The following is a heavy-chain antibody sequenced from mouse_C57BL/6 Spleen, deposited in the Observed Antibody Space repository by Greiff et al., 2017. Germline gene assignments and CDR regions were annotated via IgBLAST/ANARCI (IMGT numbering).Heavy chain of an antibody. J-gene: IGHJ2*01. CDR1: GYAFTNYL. CDR3: ARKGDYCFDY. CDR2: INPGSGGT. Sequence: VQLQQSGAELVRPGTSVKVSCKASGYAFTNYLIEWVKQRPGQGLEWIGVINPGSGGTNYNEKFKGKATLTADKSSSTAYMQLSSLTSEDSAVYFCARKGDYCFDYWGQGTTLTVSS. V-gene: IGHV1-54*01.